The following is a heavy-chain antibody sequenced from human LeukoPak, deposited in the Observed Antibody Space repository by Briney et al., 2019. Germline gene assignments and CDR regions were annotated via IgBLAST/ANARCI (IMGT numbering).Heavy chain of an antibody. D-gene: IGHD5-12*01. J-gene: IGHJ3*02. CDR2: INPSSGGT. CDR1: GYTFTGYY. V-gene: IGHV1-2*02. CDR3: ARDHEDIVATIWGEGLNI. Sequence: GASVKVSCKASGYTFTGYYMHWVRQAPGQGLEWMGWINPSSGGTNYAQKFQGRVTMTRDTSISTAYMELSRLRSDDTAVYYCARDHEDIVATIWGEGLNIWGQGTVVTVSS.